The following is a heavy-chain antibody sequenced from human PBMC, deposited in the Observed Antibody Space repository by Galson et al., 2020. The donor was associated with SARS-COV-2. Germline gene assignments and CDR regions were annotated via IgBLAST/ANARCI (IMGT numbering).Heavy chain of an antibody. CDR3: VRGRIIVGARGPFYGMDV. V-gene: IGHV3-33*01. CDR1: GFTFSSYG. D-gene: IGHD1-26*01. J-gene: IGHJ6*02. CDR2: IWYDGSNK. Sequence: GETLKISCAASGFTFSSYGMHWVRQAPGKGLEWVAVIWYDGSNKYYADSVKGRFTISRDNSKNTLYLQMNSLRAEDTAVYYCVRGRIIVGARGPFYGMDVWGQGTTVTVSS.